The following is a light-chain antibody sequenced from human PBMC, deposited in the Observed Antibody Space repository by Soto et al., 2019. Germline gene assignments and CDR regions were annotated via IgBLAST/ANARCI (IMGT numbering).Light chain of an antibody. CDR3: QQSHSAPYT. V-gene: IGKV1-39*01. Sequence: DIQMTQSPSSLSASVGDRVTITCRASQSIRNYVNWYQQKPGKAPKVLIYAASSLHRGVPSRFSGSGSGTGFSLTIRSLQPEDFATYYCQQSHSAPYTFGQGTNLEIK. CDR1: QSIRNY. J-gene: IGKJ2*01. CDR2: AAS.